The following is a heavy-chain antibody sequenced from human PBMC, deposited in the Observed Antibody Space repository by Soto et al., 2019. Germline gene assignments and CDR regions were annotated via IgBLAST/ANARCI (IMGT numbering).Heavy chain of an antibody. CDR1: GFTFSSYA. Sequence: GGSLRLSCAASGFTFSSYAMSWVRQAPGKGLEWVSAISGSGGSTYYADSVKGRFTISRDNSKNTLYLQMNSLRAEDTAVYYFAKGYSSIGIRLWPFDYWGQGTLVTVSS. J-gene: IGHJ4*02. V-gene: IGHV3-23*01. D-gene: IGHD2-21*01. CDR2: ISGSGGST. CDR3: AKGYSSIGIRLWPFDY.